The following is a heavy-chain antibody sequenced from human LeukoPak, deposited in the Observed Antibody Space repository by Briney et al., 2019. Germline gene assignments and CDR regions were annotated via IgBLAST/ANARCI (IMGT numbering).Heavy chain of an antibody. D-gene: IGHD3-22*01. CDR2: ISSSSSYI. V-gene: IGHV3-21*01. Sequence: GGALRVSCAASGFTFSSYSMNWGRQAPGKGLEWVSSISSSSSYIYYADSVKGRFTISRDNAKNSLYLQMNSLRAEDTAVYYCARAGYYYDSSGYSTFDYWGQGTLVTVSS. J-gene: IGHJ4*02. CDR1: GFTFSSYS. CDR3: ARAGYYYDSSGYSTFDY.